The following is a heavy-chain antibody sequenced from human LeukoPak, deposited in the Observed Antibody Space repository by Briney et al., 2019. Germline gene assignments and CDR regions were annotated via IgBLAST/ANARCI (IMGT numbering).Heavy chain of an antibody. CDR1: GGSISSGSQY. D-gene: IGHD3-10*02. Sequence: SQTLSLTCTVSGGSISSGSQYCSWIRQPAGKGLEWIGRIYTSGATTYNPSLKSRVTISADTSKNQFSLRLSSVTAADTAVYYCARVFRFYMDVWGKGTTVTVSS. J-gene: IGHJ6*03. CDR3: ARVFRFYMDV. V-gene: IGHV4-61*02. CDR2: IYTSGAT.